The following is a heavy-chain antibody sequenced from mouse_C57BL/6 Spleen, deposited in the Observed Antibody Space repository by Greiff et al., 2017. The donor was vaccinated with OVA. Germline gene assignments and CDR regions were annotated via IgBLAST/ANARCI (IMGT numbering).Heavy chain of an antibody. CDR3: ARYVYYGFDY. CDR2: IYPGDGDT. J-gene: IGHJ2*01. D-gene: IGHD2-1*01. V-gene: IGHV1-82*01. CDR1: GYAFSSSW. Sequence: QVQLKESGPELVKPGASVKISCKASGYAFSSSWMNWVKQRPGKGLEWIGRIYPGDGDTNYNGKFKGKATLTADKSSSTAYMQLSSLTFEDSAVYFCARYVYYGFDYWGQGTTLTVSS.